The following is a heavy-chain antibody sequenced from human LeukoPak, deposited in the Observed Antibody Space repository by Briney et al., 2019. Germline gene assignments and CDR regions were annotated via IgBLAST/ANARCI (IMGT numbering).Heavy chain of an antibody. CDR3: TRDCRAVTNKQYYYYYMDV. CDR1: GFTFGDYA. V-gene: IGHV3-49*04. J-gene: IGHJ6*03. Sequence: GGSLRLSCKTSGFTFGDYAMSWVRQAPGKGLEWVGFIRSKAYGGTTEYAASVKGRFTISRDDSKSIAYLQMNSLKTEDTAVYYCTRDCRAVTNKQYYYYYMDVWGKGTTVTISS. D-gene: IGHD4-17*01. CDR2: IRSKAYGGTT.